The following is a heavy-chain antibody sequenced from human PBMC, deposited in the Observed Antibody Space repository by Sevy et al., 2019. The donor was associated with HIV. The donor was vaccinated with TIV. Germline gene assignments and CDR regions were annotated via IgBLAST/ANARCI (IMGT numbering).Heavy chain of an antibody. CDR2: IYHSGST. CDR1: GGSISSGGYS. D-gene: IGHD2-21*01. V-gene: IGHV4-30-2*01. CDR3: ARGGVNNWFDP. Sequence: QTLSLTCAVSGGSISSGGYSWSWIRQPPGKGLEWIGYIYHSGSTYYNPSLKSRVTISVDRSKNQFSLKLSSVTAADTAVYYCARGGVNNWFDPWGQGTLVTVSS. J-gene: IGHJ5*02.